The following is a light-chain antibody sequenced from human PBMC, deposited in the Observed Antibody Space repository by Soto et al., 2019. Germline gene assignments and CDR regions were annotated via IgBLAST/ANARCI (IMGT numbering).Light chain of an antibody. CDR3: QQSYSSPPIT. J-gene: IGKJ5*01. CDR1: QSISSF. V-gene: IGKV1-39*01. CDR2: SAS. Sequence: DIQMTQSPSSLSASVGDRITITCRASQSISSFLNWYQQKPGKAPKLLIYSASSLQSGVPSRFSGSGSGTHFTLTINNLQPEDFATYYCQQSYSSPPITFDQGTRLEIK.